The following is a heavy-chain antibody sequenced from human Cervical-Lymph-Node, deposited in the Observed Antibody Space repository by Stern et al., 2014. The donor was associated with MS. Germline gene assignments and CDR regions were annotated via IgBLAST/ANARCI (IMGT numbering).Heavy chain of an antibody. CDR3: ARHTINVDSFYYGMDV. Sequence: QVQLVESGPGLVKPSGTLSLICAVSGGSISSSNWRTWVRQSPGKGLGWVGVISHVGNTNYTQSLKGRVSISVDKSTNHFSMNLSSVTAADTAVYYCARHTINVDSFYYGMDVWGQGTTVTVSS. D-gene: IGHD3-9*01. V-gene: IGHV4-4*02. J-gene: IGHJ6*02. CDR1: GGSISSSNW. CDR2: ISHVGNT.